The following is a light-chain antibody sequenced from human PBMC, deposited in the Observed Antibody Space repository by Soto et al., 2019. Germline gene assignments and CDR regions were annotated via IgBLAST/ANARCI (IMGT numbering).Light chain of an antibody. CDR2: AAS. J-gene: IGKJ5*01. V-gene: IGKV1-39*01. Sequence: DIQMTQSPSSLSASVGDRVTITCRASQSISSYLHWYQRKPGKAPKLLIYAASSLQSGVPSRFSGSGSGTDFTLTISSLQPEDFATYYCQQSYSIPITFGQGTRLEIK. CDR1: QSISSY. CDR3: QQSYSIPIT.